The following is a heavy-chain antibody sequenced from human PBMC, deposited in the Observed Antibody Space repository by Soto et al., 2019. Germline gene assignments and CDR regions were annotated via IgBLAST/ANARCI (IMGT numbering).Heavy chain of an antibody. CDR2: ISPYDGDT. Sequence: QVQLVQSGVEVKKPGASVKVSCKASGYTFTTYGISWVRQAPGQGLEWMGWISPYDGDTNYADTLQGRVTLTTDTSTTTAYMELRSLRSDDTAMYYCARDHCGSYQADSFDPWGQGTLVIVSS. CDR1: GYTFTTYG. D-gene: IGHD1-26*01. CDR3: ARDHCGSYQADSFDP. J-gene: IGHJ5*02. V-gene: IGHV1-18*01.